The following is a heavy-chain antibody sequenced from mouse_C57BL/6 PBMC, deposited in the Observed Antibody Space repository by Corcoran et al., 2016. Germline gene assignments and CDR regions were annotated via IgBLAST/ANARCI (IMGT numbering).Heavy chain of an antibody. V-gene: IGHV3-6*01. CDR1: GYSITSGYY. CDR3: ARRGYLFDY. D-gene: IGHD3-1*01. Sequence: DVQLQESGPGLVKPSQSLSLTCSVTGYSITSGYYWNWIRQFPGNKLEWMGYISYDGSNNYNPSLKNRISITRDTSKNQFFLKLNSVTTEDTATYYGARRGYLFDYWGQGTTLTVSS. J-gene: IGHJ2*01. CDR2: ISYDGSN.